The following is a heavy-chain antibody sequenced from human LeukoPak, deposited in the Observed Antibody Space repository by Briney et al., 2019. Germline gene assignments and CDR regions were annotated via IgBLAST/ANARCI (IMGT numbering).Heavy chain of an antibody. J-gene: IGHJ4*02. Sequence: GGSLRLSCAASGFTSSSYSMNWVRQAPGKGLEWVSSISSSSSYIYYADSVKGRFTISRDNAKNSLYLQMNSLRAEDTAVYYCARESDTAMVFDYWGQGTLVTVSS. D-gene: IGHD5-18*01. CDR3: ARESDTAMVFDY. V-gene: IGHV3-21*01. CDR1: GFTSSSYS. CDR2: ISSSSSYI.